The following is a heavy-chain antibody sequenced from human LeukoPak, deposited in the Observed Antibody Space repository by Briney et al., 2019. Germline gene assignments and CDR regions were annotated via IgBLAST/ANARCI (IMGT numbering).Heavy chain of an antibody. CDR2: IYYSGST. V-gene: IGHV4-59*01. D-gene: IGHD1-1*01. J-gene: IGHJ4*02. CDR3: AETYIRGGHFHY. CDR1: GGSISNYY. Sequence: PSETLSLTYTDSGGSISNYYWSWLRQPPGKGLEWIGYIYYSGSTNYNPSLKSRVTISVDTSKNQFSLKLSSVTAADTAVSYCAETYIRGGHFHYCGQGTLVTVSS.